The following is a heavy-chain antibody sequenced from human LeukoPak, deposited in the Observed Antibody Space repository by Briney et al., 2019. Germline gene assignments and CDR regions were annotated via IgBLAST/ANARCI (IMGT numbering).Heavy chain of an antibody. CDR3: AKDMQTVAGLSNYYYAMAV. V-gene: IGHV3-43*02. CDR2: ISADGGGT. CDR1: GFTFDDYA. J-gene: IGHJ6*02. Sequence: PGGSLRLSCAASGFTFDDYAMHWVRQVPGKGPQWVSFISADGGGTYYADSVKGRFTISRDNSKNSLFLQMNSLRSEDSALYYCAKDMQTVAGLSNYYYAMAVWGQGTTVTVSS. D-gene: IGHD6-13*01.